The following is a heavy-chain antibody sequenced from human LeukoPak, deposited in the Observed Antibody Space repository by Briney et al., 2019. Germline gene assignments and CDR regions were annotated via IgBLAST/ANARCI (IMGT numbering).Heavy chain of an antibody. J-gene: IGHJ4*02. Sequence: GRSLRLSCAASGFTFSSYAMHWVRQAPGKGLEWVAVISYDGSNKYYADSVKGRFTISRDTSKTTLYLQMNSLRAEGTAVYYCARDRGSYGYAPFDYWGQGTLVTVSS. CDR2: ISYDGSNK. CDR3: ARDRGSYGYAPFDY. CDR1: GFTFSSYA. D-gene: IGHD5-18*01. V-gene: IGHV3-30-3*01.